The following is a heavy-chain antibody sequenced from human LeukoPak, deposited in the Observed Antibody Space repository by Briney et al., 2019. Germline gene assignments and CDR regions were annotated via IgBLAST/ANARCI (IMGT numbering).Heavy chain of an antibody. CDR3: AKALLGIAAAEYYFDY. Sequence: GGSLRLSCAASGFTFSSYAMSWVRQAPGKGLEWVSAISGSGGTTHYADSVKGRFTISRDNSKNTLYLQVSSLRADDTAVYYCAKALLGIAAAEYYFDYWGQGTLVTVSS. V-gene: IGHV3-23*01. CDR1: GFTFSSYA. D-gene: IGHD6-13*01. CDR2: ISGSGGTT. J-gene: IGHJ4*02.